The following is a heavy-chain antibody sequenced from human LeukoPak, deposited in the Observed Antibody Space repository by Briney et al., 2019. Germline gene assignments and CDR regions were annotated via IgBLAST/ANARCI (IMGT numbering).Heavy chain of an antibody. CDR3: AKDSYGSTAFDI. CDR1: GFTFSSYW. V-gene: IGHV3-7*03. Sequence: GGSLRLSCAASGFTFSSYWMSWVRQAPGKGLEWVANIKQDGSEKYYVDSVKGRFTISRDNAKNSLYLQMNSLRAEDTALYYCAKDSYGSTAFDIWGQGTMVTVSS. CDR2: IKQDGSEK. D-gene: IGHD1-26*01. J-gene: IGHJ3*02.